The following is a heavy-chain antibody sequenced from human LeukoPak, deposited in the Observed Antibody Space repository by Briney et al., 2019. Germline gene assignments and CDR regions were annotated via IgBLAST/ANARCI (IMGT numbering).Heavy chain of an antibody. V-gene: IGHV3-23*03. J-gene: IGHJ4*02. CDR3: AKQGPYFDILTGSGSLDY. CDR1: GFTFSSYA. D-gene: IGHD3-9*01. CDR2: IYSGGST. Sequence: PGGSLRLSCAASGFTFSSYAMSWVRQAPGKGLEWVSVIYSGGSTYYADSVKGRFTISRDRSKNTLYLQMHTLRAEDTAVYYCAKQGPYFDILTGSGSLDYWGQGTLVTVSS.